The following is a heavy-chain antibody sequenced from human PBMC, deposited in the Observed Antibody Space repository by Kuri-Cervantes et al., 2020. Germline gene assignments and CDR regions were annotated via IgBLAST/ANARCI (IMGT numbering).Heavy chain of an antibody. D-gene: IGHD3-22*01. V-gene: IGHV3-30*02. Sequence: GGSLRLSCAASGFTFSSYGMHWVRQAPAKGLEWVAFIRYDGSNKQYADSVKGRITISRDNSKNTLYLQMNSLRVEDTAVYYCARGYDSSGYYLGYWGQGTLVTVSS. CDR2: IRYDGSNK. CDR1: GFTFSSYG. J-gene: IGHJ4*02. CDR3: ARGYDSSGYYLGY.